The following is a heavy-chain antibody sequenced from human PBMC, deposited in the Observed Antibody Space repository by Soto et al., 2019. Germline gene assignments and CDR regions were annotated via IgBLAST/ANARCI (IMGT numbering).Heavy chain of an antibody. J-gene: IGHJ5*02. CDR2: IYYSGST. CDR1: GGSISSYY. Sequence: SETLSLTCTVSGGSISSYYWSWIRQPPGKGLEWIGYIYYSGSTNYNPSLKSRVTISVDTSKNQFSLKLSSVTAADTAVYYCAREGIEGAGKGGKWFDPWGQGTLVTVSS. CDR3: AREGIEGAGKGGKWFDP. V-gene: IGHV4-59*01. D-gene: IGHD6-13*01.